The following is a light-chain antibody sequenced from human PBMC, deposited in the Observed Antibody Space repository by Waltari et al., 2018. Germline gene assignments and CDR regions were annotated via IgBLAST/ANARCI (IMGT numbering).Light chain of an antibody. J-gene: IGKJ3*01. V-gene: IGKV1-39*01. Sequence: DIQMTQSPSPLSASVGDRVTITCRARQSISIYLNWCQQKPGKAPTLLIYSASTLQSGVPSRFSGSGSGTDFTLTITSLQPEDVATYYCQQSYNTPFTFGPGTKV. CDR3: QQSYNTPFT. CDR1: QSISIY. CDR2: SAS.